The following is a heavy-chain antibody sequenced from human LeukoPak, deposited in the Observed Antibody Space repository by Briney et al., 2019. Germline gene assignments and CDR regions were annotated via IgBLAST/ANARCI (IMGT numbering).Heavy chain of an antibody. D-gene: IGHD2-21*01. J-gene: IGHJ3*02. CDR1: GFTVSSNY. Sequence: PGGSLRLSYAASGFTVSSNYMSWVRQAPGKGLEWVSVIYSGGSTYYADSVKGRFTISGDNSKNTLYLQMNSLRAEDTAVYYCARDWAFDIWSQGTMVTVSS. V-gene: IGHV3-66*02. CDR3: ARDWAFDI. CDR2: IYSGGST.